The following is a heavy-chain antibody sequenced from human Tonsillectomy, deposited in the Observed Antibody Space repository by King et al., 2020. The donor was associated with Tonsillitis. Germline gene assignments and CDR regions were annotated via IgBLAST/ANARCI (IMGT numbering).Heavy chain of an antibody. CDR1: GDSVSSNSAA. CDR2: TYYRSKWYS. Sequence: VQLQQSGPGLVKPSQTLSLTCAISGDSVSSNSAAWNRIRQSPSRGLEWLGRTYYRSKWYSDSAVSVKSRITINPDTSKNQFSLQLNSVTPEDTAVYYCARGESGSTVALFHYWGQGTLVTVSS. V-gene: IGHV6-1*01. D-gene: IGHD1-26*01. J-gene: IGHJ4*02. CDR3: ARGESGSTVALFHY.